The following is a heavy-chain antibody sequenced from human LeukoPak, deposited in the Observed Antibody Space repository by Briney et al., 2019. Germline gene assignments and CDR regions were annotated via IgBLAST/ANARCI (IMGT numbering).Heavy chain of an antibody. CDR2: LSAGGAGS. CDR1: GFTFSNYA. J-gene: IGHJ6*02. Sequence: GGSLRLSCAASGFTFSNYAMSWVRQSPGKGLEWVSGLSAGGAGSYYADSVKGRFTISRDNSKNTLYLQMNSLRAEDTAVYYCAAVAGYYYYAMDVWGQGTTVTVSS. D-gene: IGHD6-19*01. CDR3: AAVAGYYYYAMDV. V-gene: IGHV3-23*01.